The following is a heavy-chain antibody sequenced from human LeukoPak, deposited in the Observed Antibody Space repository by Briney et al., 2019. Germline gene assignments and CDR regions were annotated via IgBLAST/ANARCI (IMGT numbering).Heavy chain of an antibody. CDR2: INHSGST. D-gene: IGHD6-13*01. V-gene: IGHV4-34*01. J-gene: IGHJ2*01. CDR1: GGSFSGYY. CDR3: ARGVGSSWYWYFDL. Sequence: SETLSLTCAVYGGSFSGYYWSWIRQPPGKGLEWIGEINHSGSTNYNPSLKSRVTISVDTSKNQFSLKLSSVTAADTAVYYCARGVGSSWYWYFDLWGRGTLVTVSS.